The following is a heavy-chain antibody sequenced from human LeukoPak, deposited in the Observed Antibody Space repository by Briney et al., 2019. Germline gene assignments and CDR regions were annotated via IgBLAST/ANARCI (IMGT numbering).Heavy chain of an antibody. V-gene: IGHV3-23*01. CDR2: ISGSGGST. Sequence: PGGSLRLSCAASGFTSSSYWMSWVRQAPGKGLEWVSAISGSGGSTYYADSVKGRFTISRDNSKNTLYLQMNSLRAEDTAVYYCAKAPLLWFGELNYWGQGTLVTVSS. D-gene: IGHD3-10*01. J-gene: IGHJ4*02. CDR1: GFTSSSYW. CDR3: AKAPLLWFGELNY.